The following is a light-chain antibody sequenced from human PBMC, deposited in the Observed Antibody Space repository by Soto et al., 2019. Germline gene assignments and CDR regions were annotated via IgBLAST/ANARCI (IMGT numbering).Light chain of an antibody. Sequence: EIVLTQSPGTLSLSPGEKGTLSCRASQSVISDYLAWYQQKPGQAPRLLIYAASTRATGLPDRFSGSGSGTDFTLTSNRFEPEDFAVYYCQQYGSSPKTFGQGTKVELK. J-gene: IGKJ1*01. CDR1: QSVISDY. CDR3: QQYGSSPKT. V-gene: IGKV3-20*01. CDR2: AAS.